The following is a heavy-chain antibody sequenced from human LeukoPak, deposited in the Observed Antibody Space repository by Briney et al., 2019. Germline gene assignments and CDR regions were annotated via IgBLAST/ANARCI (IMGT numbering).Heavy chain of an antibody. Sequence: QPGGSLRLSCAASGFTLDDYAMHWVRQAPGKGLEWVSGISWNSGSIGYADSVKGRFTISRDNAKNSLYLQMNSLRAEDTAVYYCAELGITMIGGVWGKGTTVTISS. J-gene: IGHJ6*04. CDR2: ISWNSGSI. D-gene: IGHD3-10*02. CDR1: GFTLDDYA. CDR3: AELGITMIGGV. V-gene: IGHV3-9*01.